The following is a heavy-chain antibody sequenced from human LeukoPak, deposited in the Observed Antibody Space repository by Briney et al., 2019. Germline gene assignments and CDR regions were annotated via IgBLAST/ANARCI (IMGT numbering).Heavy chain of an antibody. CDR1: GGSISSYY. D-gene: IGHD3-22*01. Sequence: PSETLSLTCTVSGGSISSYYWSWIRQPPGKGLEWIGYIYYSGSTNYNPSLKSRVTISVDTSKNQFSLKLSSVTAADTAVYYCARDLTMIVVVITGRWYGMDVWGQGTTVTVSS. CDR2: IYYSGST. J-gene: IGHJ6*02. CDR3: ARDLTMIVVVITGRWYGMDV. V-gene: IGHV4-59*01.